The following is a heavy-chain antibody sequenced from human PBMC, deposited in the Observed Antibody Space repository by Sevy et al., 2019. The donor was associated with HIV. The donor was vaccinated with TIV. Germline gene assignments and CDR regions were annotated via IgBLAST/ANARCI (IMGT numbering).Heavy chain of an antibody. Sequence: GGSLRLSCAASGFTFSNYRMNWVRQAPGKRLEWGSSISSSSNYIYYADSVKGQFTMSREKAKNSLYLQMKSMRAEDTAVYYCARGSAVLSATIWDGFDYWGQGTLVTVPS. CDR1: GFTFSNYR. CDR2: ISSSSNYI. CDR3: ARGSAVLSATIWDGFDY. J-gene: IGHJ4*02. V-gene: IGHV3-21*01. D-gene: IGHD2-2*02.